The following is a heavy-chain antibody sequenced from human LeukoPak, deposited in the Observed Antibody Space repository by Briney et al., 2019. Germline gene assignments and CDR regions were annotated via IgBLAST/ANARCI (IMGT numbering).Heavy chain of an antibody. V-gene: IGHV3-23*01. CDR3: AKDQGYYYDSSGYYPDAFDI. D-gene: IGHD3-22*01. J-gene: IGHJ3*02. CDR2: ISGSGGST. Sequence: GGSLRLSCVASGFSFTTHAMGWVRQAPGKGLEWVSHISGSGGSTKYSGSVKGRFTISRDNSKNTLYLQINSLRAEDTAVYYCAKDQGYYYDSSGYYPDAFDIWGQGTMVTVSS. CDR1: GFSFTTHA.